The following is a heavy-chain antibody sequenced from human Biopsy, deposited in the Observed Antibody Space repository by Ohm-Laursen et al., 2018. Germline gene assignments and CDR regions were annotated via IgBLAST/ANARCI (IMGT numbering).Heavy chain of an antibody. CDR1: GFTVIRNY. V-gene: IGHV3-53*01. CDR2: IDSGGYT. D-gene: IGHD3-22*01. J-gene: IGHJ3*02. Sequence: SLRLSCAASGFTVIRNYMTWVRQAPGKGLEWVSVIDSGGYTHYTDSVKGRFTISRDNSKNTLYLQMNNLSAEDTAVYYCARSTYYYESSGTRRGLDIWGQGTTVTVSS. CDR3: ARSTYYYESSGTRRGLDI.